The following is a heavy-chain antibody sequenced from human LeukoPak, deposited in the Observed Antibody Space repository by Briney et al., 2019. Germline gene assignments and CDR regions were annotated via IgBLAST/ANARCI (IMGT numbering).Heavy chain of an antibody. CDR3: ARLAGIAAGLGY. J-gene: IGHJ4*02. V-gene: IGHV1-69*06. CDR2: IIPIFGTA. D-gene: IGHD6-13*01. CDR1: GGTFSSYA. Sequence: SVKVSCKASGGTFSSYAISWVRQAPGQGLEWMGGIIPIFGTANYAQKFQGRVTITADKSTSTAYMELSSLRSDDTAVYYCARLAGIAAGLGYWGQGTLVTVSS.